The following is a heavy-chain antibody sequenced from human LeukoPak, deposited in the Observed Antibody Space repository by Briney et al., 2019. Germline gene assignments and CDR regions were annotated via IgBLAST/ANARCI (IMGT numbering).Heavy chain of an antibody. Sequence: GGSLRLSCADSGFTFSSAWMHWGRQAPGKGLVWVSLINSEGSSTTSADSVKGRFTISRDNAKNTLYLKMNSLRAEDTALYYCARSDTTLIDSWGQGTLVTVSS. CDR1: GFTFSSAW. J-gene: IGHJ4*02. V-gene: IGHV3-74*01. D-gene: IGHD1-1*01. CDR2: INSEGSST. CDR3: ARSDTTLIDS.